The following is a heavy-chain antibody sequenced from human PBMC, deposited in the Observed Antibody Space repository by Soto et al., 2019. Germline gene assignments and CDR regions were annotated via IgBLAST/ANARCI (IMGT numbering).Heavy chain of an antibody. Sequence: ASVKVSCKASGFIFTGYHIHWVRQAPGRGLEWMGWINPNSGDTEYAQNFQGRVTMTRDTSFNLVYMEMSGLMSDDTAVYYCARDARGTRGFDEMDIWGQGTTVTVSS. CDR1: GFIFTGYH. V-gene: IGHV1-2*02. CDR3: ARDARGTRGFDEMDI. CDR2: INPNSGDT. D-gene: IGHD3-9*01. J-gene: IGHJ6*02.